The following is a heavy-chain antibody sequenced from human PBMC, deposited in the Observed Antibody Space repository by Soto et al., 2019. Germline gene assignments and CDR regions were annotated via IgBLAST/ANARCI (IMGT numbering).Heavy chain of an antibody. CDR3: AREHYDFWSVSFRYGYFDY. J-gene: IGHJ4*02. V-gene: IGHV3-48*01. D-gene: IGHD3-3*01. CDR2: IASRSGDV. CDR1: GFTFNSHS. Sequence: EVQLVESGGGLVQPGGSLRLSCAVSGFTFNSHSMNWVRQAPGKGLEWISYIASRSGDVFYADSVKGRFTISRDNAKNSLYLQMSSLTADDTAVYYCAREHYDFWSVSFRYGYFDYWGQGTLVNVSS.